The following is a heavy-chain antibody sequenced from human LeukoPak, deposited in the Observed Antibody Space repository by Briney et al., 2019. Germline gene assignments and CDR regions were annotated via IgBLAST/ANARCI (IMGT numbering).Heavy chain of an antibody. CDR2: ISGSGGST. V-gene: IGHV3-23*01. J-gene: IGHJ4*02. CDR3: ARGAYYDILTGYPVFDY. Sequence: GGSLRLSCAASGFTFSSYAMSWVRQAPGKGLEWVSAISGSGGSTYYADSVKGRFTISRDNSKNTLYLQMNSLRAEDTAVYYCARGAYYDILTGYPVFDYWGQGTLVTVSS. D-gene: IGHD3-9*01. CDR1: GFTFSSYA.